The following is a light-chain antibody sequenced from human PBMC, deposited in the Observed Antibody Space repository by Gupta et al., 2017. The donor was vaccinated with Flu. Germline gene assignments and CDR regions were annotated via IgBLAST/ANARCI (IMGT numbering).Light chain of an antibody. J-gene: IGLJ1*01. CDR1: SSDVGSYNL. V-gene: IGLV2-23*01. CDR2: EGS. CDR3: CSYAGSSPSYV. Sequence: SALTQPASVSGSPGQAITISCPWTSSDVGSYNLVSWYQQHPGKAPKLMIYEGSKRPSGVSNRFSGSKSGNTASLTISGLQAEDEADYYCCSYAGSSPSYVFGTGTKVTVL.